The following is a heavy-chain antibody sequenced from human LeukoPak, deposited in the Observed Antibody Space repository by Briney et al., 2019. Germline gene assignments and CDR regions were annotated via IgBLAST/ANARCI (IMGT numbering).Heavy chain of an antibody. D-gene: IGHD3-10*01. CDR3: ARHPSSWFGGTFDM. Sequence: SETLSLTCTVSGGSISSYYWSWIRQPPGKGLEWMGYIYYTGSGDYNPSLKSRVAISPDTSKNQISLRLRSVTAADTAVHYCARHPSSWFGGTFDMWGQGTMVTVSS. J-gene: IGHJ3*02. CDR2: IYYTGSG. V-gene: IGHV4-59*08. CDR1: GGSISSYY.